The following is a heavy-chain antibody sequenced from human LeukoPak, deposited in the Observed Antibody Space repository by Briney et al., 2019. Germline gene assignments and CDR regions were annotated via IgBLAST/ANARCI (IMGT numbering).Heavy chain of an antibody. CDR2: ISGSSGII. CDR1: GFTFNTYT. CDR3: ARDKLLTGYSSGWPSGNFDY. V-gene: IGHV3-48*01. J-gene: IGHJ4*02. D-gene: IGHD6-19*01. Sequence: GGSLRLSCAASGFTFNTYTMNWVRQAPGKGLEWVSYISGSSGIIDYADSVRGRFTISRDNAKNTLYLQMNSLRAEDTAVYYCARDKLLTGYSSGWPSGNFDYWGQGTLVTVSS.